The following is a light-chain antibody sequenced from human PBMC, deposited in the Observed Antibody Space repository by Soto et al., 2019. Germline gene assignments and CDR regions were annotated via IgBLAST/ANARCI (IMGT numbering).Light chain of an antibody. V-gene: IGKV3-20*01. J-gene: IGKJ4*01. CDR3: QQYGTSQLT. CDR1: QSVTSRY. CDR2: GAS. Sequence: IVLTQSPGTLCLSPAERATLSCRAGQSVTSRYIARYQQKPGQAPRLLVYGASTRATGIPVRFSGSGSGTDFTLTISRLEPDDFALYYCQQYGTSQLTFGGGTKVDIK.